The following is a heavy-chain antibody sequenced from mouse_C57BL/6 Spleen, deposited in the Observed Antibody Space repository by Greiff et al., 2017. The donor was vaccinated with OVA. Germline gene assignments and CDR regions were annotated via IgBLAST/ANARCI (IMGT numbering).Heavy chain of an antibody. Sequence: EVKLVESGGGLVQPGGSMKLSCVASGFTFSNYWMNWVRQSPEKGLEWVAQIRLKSDNYATHYAESVKGRFTISRDDSKSSVYLQMNNLRAEDTGIYYCTGCYDGYRFAYWGQGTLVTVSA. J-gene: IGHJ3*01. CDR1: GFTFSNYW. CDR2: IRLKSDNYAT. D-gene: IGHD2-3*01. V-gene: IGHV6-3*01. CDR3: TGCYDGYRFAY.